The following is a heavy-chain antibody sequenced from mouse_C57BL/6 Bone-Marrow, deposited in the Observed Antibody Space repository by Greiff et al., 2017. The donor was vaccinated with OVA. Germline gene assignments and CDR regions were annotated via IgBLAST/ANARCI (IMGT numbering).Heavy chain of an antibody. V-gene: IGHV5-12*01. CDR2: ISNGGGST. Sequence: EVKVEESGGGLVQPGGSLKLSCAASGFTFSDYYMYWVRQTPEKRLEWVAYISNGGGSTYCPDTVKGRFTISRDNAKNTLYLQMSRLKSEDTAMYYCARLSGSSYWYFDVWGTGTTVTVSS. J-gene: IGHJ1*03. CDR1: GFTFSDYY. CDR3: ARLSGSSYWYFDV. D-gene: IGHD1-1*01.